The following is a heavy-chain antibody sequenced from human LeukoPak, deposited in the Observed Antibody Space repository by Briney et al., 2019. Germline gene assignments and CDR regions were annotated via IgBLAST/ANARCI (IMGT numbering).Heavy chain of an antibody. J-gene: IGHJ4*02. CDR1: GFTFTHYA. D-gene: IGHD3-16*01. CDR2: ISGYSDYT. CDR3: ARDGVAEGIYFDC. Sequence: GGSLRLSCAASGFTFTHYAMTWVRQAPGKGLEWVSDISGYSDYTYYADSVKARFTISRDNSKSTLYLQINSLRAEDTAVYYCARDGVAEGIYFDCWGQGNLVTVSS. V-gene: IGHV3-23*01.